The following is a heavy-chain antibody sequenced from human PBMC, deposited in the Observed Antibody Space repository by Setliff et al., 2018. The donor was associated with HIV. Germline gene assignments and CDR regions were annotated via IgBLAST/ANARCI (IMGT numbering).Heavy chain of an antibody. CDR2: IYYSGST. CDR1: GGSVSSGSYY. D-gene: IGHD3-16*02. V-gene: IGHV4-61*01. Sequence: SETLSLTCTVSGGSVSSGSYYWSWIRQPPGKGLEWIGYIYYSGSTKHNPSLKSRVTISLDTSKNQFSLKLTSVTAADTAVYYCARGPAYYDYVWGSYRQRRDYGMDVWGQGTMVTVSS. CDR3: ARGPAYYDYVWGSYRQRRDYGMDV. J-gene: IGHJ6*02.